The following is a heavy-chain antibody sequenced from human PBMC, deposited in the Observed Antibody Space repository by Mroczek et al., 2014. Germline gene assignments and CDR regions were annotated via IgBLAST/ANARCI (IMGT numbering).Heavy chain of an antibody. CDR3: ARTGYCSSTSCYVLWFDP. CDR1: GGSFSGYY. CDR2: INHSGST. D-gene: IGHD2-2*01. J-gene: IGHJ5*02. Sequence: QVQLQQWGAGLLKPSETLSLTCAVYGGSFSGYYWSWIRQPPGKGLEWIGEINHSGSTNYNPSLKSRVTISVDTSKNQFSLKLSSVTAADTAVYYCARTGYCSSTSCYVLWFDPWGQGTLVTVSS. V-gene: IGHV4-34*01.